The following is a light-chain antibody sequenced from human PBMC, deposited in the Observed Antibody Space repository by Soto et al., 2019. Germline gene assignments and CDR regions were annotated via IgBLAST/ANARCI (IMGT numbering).Light chain of an antibody. CDR3: QQYGTSSWT. CDR1: QSVRSSY. CDR2: GAS. J-gene: IGKJ1*01. V-gene: IGKV3-20*01. Sequence: EIVLTQSPGTLSLSPGERATLSCRASQSVRSSYLAWYQQKPGQAPRLLIYGASTRATGIPDRFSGSGSGTDFTLTISRLEPEDFAVYYCQQYGTSSWTFGQGTKGESK.